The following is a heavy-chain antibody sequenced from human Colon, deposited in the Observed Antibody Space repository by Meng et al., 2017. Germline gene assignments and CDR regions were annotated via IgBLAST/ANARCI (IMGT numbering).Heavy chain of an antibody. CDR1: GGSFSDYY. J-gene: IGHJ4*02. V-gene: IGHV4-34*01. CDR3: AAQRRSTSYPYY. CDR2: ISHRGTT. D-gene: IGHD3-16*01. Sequence: QVQPQQWGAGLLKPSGTLSLTCAVSGGSFSDYYWSWIRQSPGKGLEWIGEISHRGTTNYNPSLKSRVTISLDTSRNQFSLNLTSVTAADTAVYYCAAQRRSTSYPYYWGQGTLVTVSS.